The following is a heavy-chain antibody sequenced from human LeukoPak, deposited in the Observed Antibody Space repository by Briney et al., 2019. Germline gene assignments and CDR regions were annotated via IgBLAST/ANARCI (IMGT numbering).Heavy chain of an antibody. CDR3: AREGRQDYVYFDC. Sequence: SETLSLTCTVSGDSISSYYWSWIRQPPGKGLEWMGYINYSGNTNYNPSLKSRVTISVDTSKNQFSLRLTSVTAAGTAVYYCAREGRQDYVYFDCWGQGTLVTVSS. CDR2: INYSGNT. CDR1: GDSISSYY. V-gene: IGHV4-59*01. J-gene: IGHJ4*02. D-gene: IGHD4-17*01.